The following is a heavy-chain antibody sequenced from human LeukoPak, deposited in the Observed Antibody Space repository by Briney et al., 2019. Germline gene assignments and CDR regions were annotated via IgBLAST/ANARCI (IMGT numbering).Heavy chain of an antibody. V-gene: IGHV1-69*13. CDR2: IIPIFGTA. Sequence: GASVNVSCKVSGYTLTELSMHWVRQAPGQGLEWMGGIIPIFGTANYAQKFQGRVTITADESTSTAYMELSSLRSEDTAVYYCATNYYDSSGYYIYWGQGTLVTVSS. D-gene: IGHD3-22*01. CDR1: GYTLTELS. J-gene: IGHJ4*02. CDR3: ATNYYDSSGYYIY.